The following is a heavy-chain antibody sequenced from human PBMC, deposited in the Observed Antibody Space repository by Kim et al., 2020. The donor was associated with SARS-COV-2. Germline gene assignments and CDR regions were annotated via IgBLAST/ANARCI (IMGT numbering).Heavy chain of an antibody. CDR3: ARVKPGFGVVIMDYYGMDV. D-gene: IGHD3-3*01. CDR1: GGSISSSSYY. V-gene: IGHV4-39*01. J-gene: IGHJ6*02. Sequence: SETLSLTCTVSGGSISSSSYYWGWLRQPPGKGLEWIGSIYYSGSTYYNPSLKSRVTISVDTSKNQFSLKLSSVTAADTAVYYCARVKPGFGVVIMDYYGMDVWGQGTTVTVSS. CDR2: IYYSGST.